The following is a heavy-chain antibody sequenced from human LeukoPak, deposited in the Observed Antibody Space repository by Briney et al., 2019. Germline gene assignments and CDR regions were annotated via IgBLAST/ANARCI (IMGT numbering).Heavy chain of an antibody. V-gene: IGHV3-7*01. Sequence: GGSLRLSCEASGLTFSRDWMGWVRQAPGKGLEWVANIRQDGGETYYGDSVKGRFIISRDNAKNSLFLQMNRLRAEDTAVYYCATYSSLNTREFQYWGQGTLVTVSS. CDR3: ATYSSLNTREFQY. CDR2: IRQDGGET. D-gene: IGHD3-22*01. J-gene: IGHJ1*01. CDR1: GLTFSRDW.